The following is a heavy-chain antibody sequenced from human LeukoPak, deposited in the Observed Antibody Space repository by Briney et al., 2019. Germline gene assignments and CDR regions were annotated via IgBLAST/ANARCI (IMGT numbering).Heavy chain of an antibody. V-gene: IGHV3-53*01. D-gene: IGHD3-9*01. CDR3: ARGPTYYDILTGYYNVGYFDY. Sequence: PGGSLRLSCAASGFTVSSNYMSWVRQAPGKGLEWVSVIYSGGSTYYADSVKGRFTISRDNSKNTLYLQMNSLRAEDTAVYYCARGPTYYDILTGYYNVGYFDYWGQGTLVTVSS. CDR2: IYSGGST. CDR1: GFTVSSNY. J-gene: IGHJ4*02.